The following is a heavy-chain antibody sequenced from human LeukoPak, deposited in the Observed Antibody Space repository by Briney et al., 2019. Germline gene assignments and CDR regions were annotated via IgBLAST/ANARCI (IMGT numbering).Heavy chain of an antibody. V-gene: IGHV1-8*01. Sequence: GASVKVSCKASGYTFTSYDINWVRQATGQGLEWMGWMNPNSGNTGYAQKFQGRVTMTRNTSISTAYMELSSLRSEDTAVYYCARGLWFGELQSWFNPWGQGTLVTVSS. CDR1: GYTFTSYD. CDR2: MNPNSGNT. D-gene: IGHD3-10*01. CDR3: ARGLWFGELQSWFNP. J-gene: IGHJ5*02.